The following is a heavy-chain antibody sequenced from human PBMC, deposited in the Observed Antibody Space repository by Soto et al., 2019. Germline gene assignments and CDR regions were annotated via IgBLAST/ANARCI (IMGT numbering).Heavy chain of an antibody. J-gene: IGHJ5*02. CDR3: ATRITVFGLLIPPFDP. D-gene: IGHD3-3*01. CDR2: INHTGGT. V-gene: IGHV4-34*01. Sequence: SETLSLTCAVYGGSVNGYYWNWIRQPPGKGLEWIGEINHTGGTRYNPSLKSRVTMSVDTSKNQFSLRLSSVTAADTAIYYCATRITVFGLLIPPFDPWGQGTQVTVSS. CDR1: GGSVNGYY.